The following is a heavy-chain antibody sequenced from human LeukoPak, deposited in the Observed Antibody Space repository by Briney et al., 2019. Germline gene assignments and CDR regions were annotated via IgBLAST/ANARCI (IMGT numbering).Heavy chain of an antibody. CDR2: INHSGST. CDR3: ASVSMVRGVIIDY. J-gene: IGHJ4*02. CDR1: GGSFSGYY. Sequence: SETLSLTCAVYGGSFSGYYWSWIRQPPGKGLEWIGEINHSGSTNYNPSLKSRVTMSVDTSKNQFSLKLSSVTAADTAVYYCASVSMVRGVIIDYWGQGTLVTVYS. V-gene: IGHV4-34*01. D-gene: IGHD3-10*01.